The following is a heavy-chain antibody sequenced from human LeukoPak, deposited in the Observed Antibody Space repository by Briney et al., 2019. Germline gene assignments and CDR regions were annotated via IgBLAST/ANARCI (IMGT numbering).Heavy chain of an antibody. CDR1: GYTFTSYG. J-gene: IGHJ4*02. CDR2: ISAYNGNT. Sequence: GASVKVSFKASGYTFTSYGISWVRQAPAPGLEWMGWISAYNGNTNYAQKLQGRVTMTTDTSTSTAYMELKRLRSDDTAVYYYARGNYDILTGYDYWGQGTLVTVSS. V-gene: IGHV1-18*01. D-gene: IGHD3-9*01. CDR3: ARGNYDILTGYDY.